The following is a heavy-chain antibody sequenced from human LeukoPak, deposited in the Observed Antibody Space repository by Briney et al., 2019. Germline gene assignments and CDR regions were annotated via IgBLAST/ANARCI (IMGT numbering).Heavy chain of an antibody. Sequence: PSDTLSLTCTVSGGSISGYYWNWIRQPPGKGLEWIGYIYCSGTTNYNPSLKSRVTISVDTSKNQFSLKLSSVTAADTAVYYCARQEGSSWSSSPFDYWGQGTLVTVSS. CDR1: GGSISGYY. CDR3: ARQEGSSWSSSPFDY. D-gene: IGHD6-13*01. J-gene: IGHJ4*02. V-gene: IGHV4-59*08. CDR2: IYCSGTT.